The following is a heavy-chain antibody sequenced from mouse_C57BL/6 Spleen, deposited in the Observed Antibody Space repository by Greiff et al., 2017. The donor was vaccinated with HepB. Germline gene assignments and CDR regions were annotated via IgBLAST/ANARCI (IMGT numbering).Heavy chain of an antibody. CDR2: IRLKSDNYAT. D-gene: IGHD2-4*01. CDR1: GFTFSNYW. CDR3: TVYYDYDYYAMDY. J-gene: IGHJ4*01. V-gene: IGHV6-3*01. Sequence: EVKVIESGGGLVQPGGSMKLSCVASGFTFSNYWMNWVRQSPEKGLEWVAQIRLKSDNYATHYAESVKGRFTISRDDSKSSVYLQMNNLRAEDTGIYYCTVYYDYDYYAMDYWGQGTSVTVSS.